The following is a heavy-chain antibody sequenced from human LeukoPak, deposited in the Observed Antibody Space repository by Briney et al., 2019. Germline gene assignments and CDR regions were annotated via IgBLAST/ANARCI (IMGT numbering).Heavy chain of an antibody. CDR3: AKSRESDYYYGMDV. Sequence: PGGSLRLSCAASEFTFSSYGMHWVRQAPGMGLEWVAVISYDGSNKYYADSVKGRFTISRDNSKNTLYLQMNSLRAEDTAVYYCAKSRESDYYYGMDVWGKGTTVTVSS. D-gene: IGHD3-10*01. CDR2: ISYDGSNK. J-gene: IGHJ6*04. CDR1: EFTFSSYG. V-gene: IGHV3-30*18.